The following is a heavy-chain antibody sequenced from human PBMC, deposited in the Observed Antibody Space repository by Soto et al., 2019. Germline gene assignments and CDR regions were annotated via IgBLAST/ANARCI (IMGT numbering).Heavy chain of an antibody. CDR2: IYYGGTT. D-gene: IGHD4-17*01. V-gene: IGHV4-30-2*01. Sequence: SETLSLTCAVSGGSITSGGYSWSWIRQPPGKGLEFIGYIYYGGTTYYNPSLKSRVTISVDGSKNQFSLKLSSVTAADTAVYYCARSPGGDYYYYGMDVWGQGTTVTVS. J-gene: IGHJ6*02. CDR1: GGSITSGGYS. CDR3: ARSPGGDYYYYGMDV.